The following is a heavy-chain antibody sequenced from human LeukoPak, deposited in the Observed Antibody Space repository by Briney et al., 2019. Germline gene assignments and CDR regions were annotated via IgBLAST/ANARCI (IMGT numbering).Heavy chain of an antibody. Sequence: PSETLSLTCTVSGGSISSYYWSWIRQPPGKGLEWIGYIYYSGSTNYNPSLKSRVTISVDTSKNQFSPKLSSVTAADTAVYYCARRNGGWSYFDYWGQGTLVTVSS. V-gene: IGHV4-59*08. J-gene: IGHJ4*02. CDR3: ARRNGGWSYFDY. D-gene: IGHD6-19*01. CDR2: IYYSGST. CDR1: GGSISSYY.